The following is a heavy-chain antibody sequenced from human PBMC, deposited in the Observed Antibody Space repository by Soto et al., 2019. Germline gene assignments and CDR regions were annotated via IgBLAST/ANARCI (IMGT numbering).Heavy chain of an antibody. Sequence: QVQLVQSGAEVKKPGSSVKVSCKASGGTFSSYTISWVRQAPGQGLEWMGRIIPILGIANYAQKFQGRVTITADKSTSTAYMELSSLISEDTAVYYCARGASNTNYYYYYGMDVWGQGTTVTVSS. J-gene: IGHJ6*02. CDR2: IIPILGIA. CDR1: GGTFSSYT. CDR3: ARGASNTNYYYYYGMDV. V-gene: IGHV1-69*02. D-gene: IGHD6-6*01.